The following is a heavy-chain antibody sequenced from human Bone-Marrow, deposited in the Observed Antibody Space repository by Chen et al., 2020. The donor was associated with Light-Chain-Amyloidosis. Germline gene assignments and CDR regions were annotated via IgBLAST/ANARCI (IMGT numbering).Heavy chain of an antibody. J-gene: IGHJ5*02. D-gene: IGHD3-22*01. CDR2: IYASDAQV. CDR1: GYTFTRYW. Sequence: EVQLVQSGAEVKKPGDSLKISCKASGYTFTRYWIAWFRQMPGKGLDWMGIIYASDAQVIYGPSFQGQVSMSVEKSSTTAYLQWSSLKASDSAMYFCARTSGDYYDSAGSPFDPWGQGSLVTVSS. V-gene: IGHV5-51*03. CDR3: ARTSGDYYDSAGSPFDP.